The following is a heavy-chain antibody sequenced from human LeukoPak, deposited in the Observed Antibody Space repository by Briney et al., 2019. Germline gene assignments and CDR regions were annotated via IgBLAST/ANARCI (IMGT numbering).Heavy chain of an antibody. J-gene: IGHJ4*02. CDR3: ARVRDSSGSVFDY. CDR2: ISYDGSNK. CDR1: GFTFSSYA. Sequence: GGSLRLSCAASGFTFSSYAMHWVRQAPGKGLEWVAVISYDGSNKYYADSVKGRFTISRDNSKNTLYLQMNSLRAEDTAVYYCARVRDSSGSVFDYWGQGTLVTVSS. V-gene: IGHV3-30*01. D-gene: IGHD3-22*01.